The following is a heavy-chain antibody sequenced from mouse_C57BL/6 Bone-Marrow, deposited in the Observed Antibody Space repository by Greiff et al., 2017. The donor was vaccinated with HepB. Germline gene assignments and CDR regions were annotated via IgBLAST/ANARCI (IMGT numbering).Heavy chain of an antibody. CDR3: ARHKHYYGRGAMDY. J-gene: IGHJ4*01. V-gene: IGHV5-6*01. D-gene: IGHD1-2*01. Sequence: EVHLVESGGDLVKPGGSLKLSCAASGFTFSSYGMSWVRQTPDKRLEWVATISSGGSYTYYPDSVKGRFTISRDNAKNTLYLQMSSLKSEDTAMYYCARHKHYYGRGAMDYWGQGTSVTVSS. CDR1: GFTFSSYG. CDR2: ISSGGSYT.